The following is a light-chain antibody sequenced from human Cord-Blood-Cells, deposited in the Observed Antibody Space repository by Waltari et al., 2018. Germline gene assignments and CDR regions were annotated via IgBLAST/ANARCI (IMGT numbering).Light chain of an antibody. J-gene: IGKJ1*01. Sequence: IVFTQSPGTLTLSPGERATLTCRASQSVSSSYLAWYQQKPGQAPRLHIYGASSRATGIPDRFSGSGSGTDFTLTISRLEPEDFAVYYCQQYGSSPVTFGQGTKVEIK. V-gene: IGKV3-20*01. CDR3: QQYGSSPVT. CDR1: QSVSSSY. CDR2: GAS.